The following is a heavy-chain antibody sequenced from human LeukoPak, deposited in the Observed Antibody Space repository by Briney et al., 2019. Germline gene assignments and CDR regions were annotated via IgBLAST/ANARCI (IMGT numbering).Heavy chain of an antibody. Sequence: PGGSLGLSCTASTFTFSDDYMGWIRQAPGKGPEWVSSISPGSSYKFCADSVEGRFTISRDDAKNSVYLQMNNLRVDDTAVYYCATERLGIFEFWGQGSLVTVSS. V-gene: IGHV3-11*05. D-gene: IGHD3-3*01. CDR3: ATERLGIFEF. J-gene: IGHJ4*02. CDR1: TFTFSDDY. CDR2: ISPGSSYK.